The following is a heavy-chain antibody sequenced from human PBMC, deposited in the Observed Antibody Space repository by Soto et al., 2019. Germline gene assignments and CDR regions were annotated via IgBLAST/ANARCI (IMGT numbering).Heavy chain of an antibody. Sequence: QVQLVESGGGVVQPGRSLRLSCAASGFTFSSYAMHWVRQAPGKGLEWVAIISYDGSNKYYADSVKGRFTISRDIYIIEEKQKIQRRPRRGRIHQPERIFKQPCFFKNKRLDGGGHGCVLWGESFKLGKNGDLLCLRGQGTT. J-gene: IGHJ6*01. CDR3: RIFKQPCFFKNKRLDGGGHGCVLWGESFKLGKNGDLLCL. D-gene: IGHD1-1*01. CDR1: GFTFSSYA. V-gene: IGHV3-30-3*01. CDR2: ISYDGSNK.